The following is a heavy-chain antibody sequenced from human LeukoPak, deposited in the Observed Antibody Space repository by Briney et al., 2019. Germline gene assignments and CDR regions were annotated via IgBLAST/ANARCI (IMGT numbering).Heavy chain of an antibody. CDR2: IYYSGST. Sequence: SETLSLTCTVSGGSISSGGYSWSWIRQPPGKGLEWIGYIYYSGSTNYNPSLKSRVTISVDTSKNQFSLKLSSVTAADTAVYYCAKSEEYSYGFEWAFDIWGQGTMVTVSS. V-gene: IGHV4-61*08. CDR1: GGSISSGGYS. D-gene: IGHD5-18*01. J-gene: IGHJ3*02. CDR3: AKSEEYSYGFEWAFDI.